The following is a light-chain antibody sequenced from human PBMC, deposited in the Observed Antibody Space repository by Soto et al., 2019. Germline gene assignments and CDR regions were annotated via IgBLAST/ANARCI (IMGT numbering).Light chain of an antibody. V-gene: IGKV1-5*03. CDR1: QSISSW. Sequence: DIQMTQSPSTLSASVGDRVTITCRASQSISSWLAWYQQKPGKVTKLLIYKASSLESGVPSRFSGSGSGTEFTLTISSLQPDDFATYYCQQYNSYWTFGQGTKVDIK. CDR3: QQYNSYWT. CDR2: KAS. J-gene: IGKJ1*01.